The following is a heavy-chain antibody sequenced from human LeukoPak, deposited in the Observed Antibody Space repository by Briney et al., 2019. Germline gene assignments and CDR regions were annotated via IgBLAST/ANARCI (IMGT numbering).Heavy chain of an antibody. CDR1: GGSISSSNFY. D-gene: IGHD3-10*01. Sequence: SEPLSLTCTVSGGSISSSNFYWGWTRQPPGKGLAWIWSIYYSGSTYYNTSLKSRVSISVDTSKNQFSLKLSSVTAADTAVYYCARGRGRRYYGSGSRDYYYYYMDVWGKGTTVTVSS. V-gene: IGHV4-39*07. J-gene: IGHJ6*03. CDR3: ARGRGRRYYGSGSRDYYYYYMDV. CDR2: IYYSGST.